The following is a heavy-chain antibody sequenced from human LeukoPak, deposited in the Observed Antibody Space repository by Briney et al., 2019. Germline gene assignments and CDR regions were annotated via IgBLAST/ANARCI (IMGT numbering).Heavy chain of an antibody. V-gene: IGHV7-4-1*02. CDR1: GYTFTSYA. CDR2: INTNTGNP. D-gene: IGHD3-22*01. J-gene: IGHJ5*02. CDR3: ARDQVGGYDSSGYYNP. Sequence: ASVKVSCKASGYTFTSYAMNWVRQAPGQGLEWMGWINTNTGNPTYAQGFTGRFVFSLDTSVSTAYLQISSLKAEDTAVYYCARDQVGGYDSSGYYNPWGQGTLVTVSS.